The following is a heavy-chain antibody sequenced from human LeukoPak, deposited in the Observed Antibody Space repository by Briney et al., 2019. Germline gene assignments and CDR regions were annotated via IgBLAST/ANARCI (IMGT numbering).Heavy chain of an antibody. CDR3: ARGGVNPVDH. CDR2: MNEYSTTI. J-gene: IGHJ4*02. D-gene: IGHD1-14*01. CDR1: GFPFNSFW. Sequence: GGSLRLSCAASGFPFNSFWMHWVRQAPGKGLVWVSDMNEYSTTIRYADSVKGRFTISRDNAKSILYLQMNNLRAGDTAMYFCARGGVNPVDHWGQGTLVTVSS. V-gene: IGHV3-74*01.